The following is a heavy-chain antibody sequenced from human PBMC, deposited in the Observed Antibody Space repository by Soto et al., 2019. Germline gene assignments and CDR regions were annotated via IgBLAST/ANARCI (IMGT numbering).Heavy chain of an antibody. V-gene: IGHV4-59*01. D-gene: IGHD3-10*01. CDR2: IYYSGST. Sequence: PSETLSLTCTVSGGSISSYYWSWIRQPPGKGLEWIGYIYYSGSTNYNPSLKSRVTISVDTSKNQFSLKLSSVTAADTAVYYCARDRRSPVGSKVYYYYYYGMDVWGQGTTVTAP. J-gene: IGHJ6*02. CDR1: GGSISSYY. CDR3: ARDRRSPVGSKVYYYYYYGMDV.